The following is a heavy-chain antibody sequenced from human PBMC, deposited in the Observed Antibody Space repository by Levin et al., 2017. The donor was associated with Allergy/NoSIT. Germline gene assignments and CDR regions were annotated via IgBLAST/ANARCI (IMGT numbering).Heavy chain of an antibody. D-gene: IGHD4-17*01. Sequence: SCAASGFTFSNSDMNWVHQAPGKGLEWVSGVSWNGSRTHYADSVKGRFIISRDNSRNTLYLQTNSLRAEDTAVYYSTTGRYGDYFGTYYYYGMDVWGQGTTVTVSS. V-gene: IGHV3-35*01. CDR1: GFTFSNSD. CDR3: TTGRYGDYFGTYYYYGMDV. J-gene: IGHJ6*02. CDR2: VSWNGSRT.